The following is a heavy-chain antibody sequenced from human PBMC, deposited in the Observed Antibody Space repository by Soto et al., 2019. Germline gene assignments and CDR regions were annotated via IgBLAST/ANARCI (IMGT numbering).Heavy chain of an antibody. V-gene: IGHV3-30*18. D-gene: IGHD2-2*01. J-gene: IGHJ4*02. Sequence: GGSLRLSCAASGFTFSSYGMHWVRQAPGKGLEWVAVISYDGSNKYYADSVKGRFTISRDNSKNTLYLQMNSLRAEDTAVYYCAKVYRRSSSILGFDYWGQGTLVTVSS. CDR2: ISYDGSNK. CDR3: AKVYRRSSSILGFDY. CDR1: GFTFSSYG.